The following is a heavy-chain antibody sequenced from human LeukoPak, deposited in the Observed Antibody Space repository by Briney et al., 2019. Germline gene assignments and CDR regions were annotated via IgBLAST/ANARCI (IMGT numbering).Heavy chain of an antibody. CDR1: GFTFSDYY. V-gene: IGHV3-11*04. D-gene: IGHD3-16*02. J-gene: IGHJ3*02. CDR2: ISSSGSTI. Sequence: GGSRRLSCAASGFTFSDYYMSWIRQAPGKGLEWVSYISSSGSTIYYADSVKGRFTISRDNAKNSLYLQMNSLRAEDTAVYYCARPEVSDAFDIWGQGTMVTVSS. CDR3: ARPEVSDAFDI.